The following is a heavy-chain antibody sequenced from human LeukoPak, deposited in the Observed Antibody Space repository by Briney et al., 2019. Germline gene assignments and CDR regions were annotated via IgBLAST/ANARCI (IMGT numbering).Heavy chain of an antibody. V-gene: IGHV3-48*03. D-gene: IGHD2-2*02. CDR1: GFTFSNYE. Sequence: GGSLRLSCAASGFTFSNYEMNWVRQAPGKGLEWVSYISSSGSTIYYADSVKGRFTISRDNAKNSLYLQMNSLRAEDTAVYYCARVRYCSSTSCYNQNWFDPWGQGTLVTVSS. CDR2: ISSSGSTI. J-gene: IGHJ5*02. CDR3: ARVRYCSSTSCYNQNWFDP.